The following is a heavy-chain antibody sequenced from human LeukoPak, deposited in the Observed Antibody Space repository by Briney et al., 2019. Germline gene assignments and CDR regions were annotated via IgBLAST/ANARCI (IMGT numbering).Heavy chain of an antibody. Sequence: SETLSLTCTVSGRSISGYYWSWVRHPAGKGLEWIVRIYTSGSPTYNPSLKSRFTLSVETSKNLFSLTLSSVTAADTAVYYCARASPTSNKGAYGWFDPWGQGTLVTVSS. CDR3: ARASPTSNKGAYGWFDP. D-gene: IGHD3-16*01. J-gene: IGHJ5*02. V-gene: IGHV4-4*07. CDR1: GRSISGYY. CDR2: IYTSGSP.